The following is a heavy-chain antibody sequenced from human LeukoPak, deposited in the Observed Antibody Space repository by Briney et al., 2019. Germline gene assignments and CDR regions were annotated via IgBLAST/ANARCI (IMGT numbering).Heavy chain of an antibody. V-gene: IGHV1-69*01. D-gene: IGHD3-16*01. Sequence: SVKVSCKASGGTFSSYAISWVRQAPGQGLEWMGGIIPIFGTANYAQKFQGRVTITADESTSTAYMELSSLRSEDTAVYYCARDFGERYSSPDWYFDLWGRGTLVTVSS. CDR3: ARDFGERYSSPDWYFDL. CDR2: IIPIFGTA. CDR1: GGTFSSYA. J-gene: IGHJ2*01.